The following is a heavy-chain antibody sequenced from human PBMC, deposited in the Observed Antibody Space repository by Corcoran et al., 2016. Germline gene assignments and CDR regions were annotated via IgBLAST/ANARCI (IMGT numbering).Heavy chain of an antibody. J-gene: IGHJ6*02. V-gene: IGHV4-59*01. CDR3: ARVRARGCYMDV. D-gene: IGHD2-15*01. CDR1: GGSISSYY. Sequence: QVQLQESGPGLVKPSETLSLTCTLSGGSISSYYWSWIRQPPGKGLEWIGYIYYSGSTNYHPSLKSRVTISVDTSKNQFSLKLSPVTAADTAVYYCARVRARGCYMDVWGQGTTVTVSS. CDR2: IYYSGST.